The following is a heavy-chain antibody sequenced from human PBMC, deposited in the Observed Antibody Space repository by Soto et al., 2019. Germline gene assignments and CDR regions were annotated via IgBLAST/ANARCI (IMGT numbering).Heavy chain of an antibody. D-gene: IGHD1-26*01. CDR2: ISHTSHYM. Sequence: QEQLVESGGGLVKPGGSLRLSCAASGFTFSDAYMSWIRQAPGKGLEGVSYISHTSHYMKYSDSVEGRFTVSRDNAKNSLYLHMNSLRADDTAGQYCAKTVGLGPFGHFTLWGRGTLVIVSS. CDR1: GFTFSDAY. J-gene: IGHJ2*01. CDR3: AKTVGLGPFGHFTL. V-gene: IGHV3-11*05.